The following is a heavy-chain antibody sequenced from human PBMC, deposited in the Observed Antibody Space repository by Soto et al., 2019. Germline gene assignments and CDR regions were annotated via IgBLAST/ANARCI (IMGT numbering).Heavy chain of an antibody. CDR2: ISHDGSNT. CDR1: GFTFSNYG. D-gene: IGHD2-2*01. CDR3: ATEPSIQLCLHYFDN. Sequence: GGSLRLSCAASGFTFSNYGMHWVRQAPGKGLEWLAFISHDGSNTYYADSVKGRFTISRDNSKNTLYLQMNSLRAEDTAVFYCATEPSIQLCLHYFDNWDQETLVAASS. J-gene: IGHJ4*01. V-gene: IGHV3-30*03.